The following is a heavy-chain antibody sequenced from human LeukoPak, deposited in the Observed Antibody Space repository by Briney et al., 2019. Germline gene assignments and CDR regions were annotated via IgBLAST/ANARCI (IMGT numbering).Heavy chain of an antibody. D-gene: IGHD1-26*01. Sequence: PSETLSLTCTVSGGSISSYYWSWIRQPPGKGLEWIGYIYYSGSTNYNPSLKSRVTISRDTSKNQFSLNLSSVTSLDTALYYCARDRGWEVFDYWGQGILVTVSS. CDR2: IYYSGST. CDR3: ARDRGWEVFDY. CDR1: GGSISSYY. J-gene: IGHJ4*02. V-gene: IGHV4-59*01.